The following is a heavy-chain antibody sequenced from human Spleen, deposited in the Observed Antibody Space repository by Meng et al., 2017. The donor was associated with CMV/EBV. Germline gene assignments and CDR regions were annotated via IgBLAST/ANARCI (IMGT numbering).Heavy chain of an antibody. CDR3: AKDSLGSPIFGVLISSYYGMDV. V-gene: IGHV3-13*01. D-gene: IGHD3-3*01. CDR1: GFTFSSND. CDR2: IGTAGDT. J-gene: IGHJ6*02. Sequence: ESLKISCAASGFTFSSNDMHWVRQTTGKGLEWVSAIGTAGDTYYPGSVKGRFTISRENAKNSFYLQMNSLRAGDTAVYYCAKDSLGSPIFGVLISSYYGMDVWGQGTTVTVSS.